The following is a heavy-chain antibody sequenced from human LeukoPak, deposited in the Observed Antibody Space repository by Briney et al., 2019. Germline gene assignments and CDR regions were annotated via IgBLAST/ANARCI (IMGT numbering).Heavy chain of an antibody. D-gene: IGHD1-1*01. CDR3: ARDPRTVRI. J-gene: IGHJ4*02. CDR2: ISGSGDDT. CDR1: GFTFTDSY. Sequence: GGSLRLSCAAPGFTFTDSYMTWVRQAPGKGLEWLSYISGSGDDTNYADSVRGRFTISRDNAKNSLYLQMNSLRVEDTAVYYCARDPRTVRIWGQGTLVTVSS. V-gene: IGHV3-11*06.